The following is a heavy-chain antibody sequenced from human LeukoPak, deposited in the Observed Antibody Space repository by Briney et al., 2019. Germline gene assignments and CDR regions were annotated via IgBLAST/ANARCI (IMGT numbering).Heavy chain of an antibody. V-gene: IGHV3-21*01. J-gene: IGHJ6*03. CDR2: FSSSGSYI. D-gene: IGHD1-14*01. CDR1: AFTFSSYS. Sequence: GGSLRLSCAASAFTFSSYSMNWVRKAQGKGLEWFPSFSSSGSYIYYADSVKGRFTISRDNAKNPLCLQMNSLRAEDTAVYYCARVGPWVNPDYYYYYMDVWGKGTTVTVSS. CDR3: ARVGPWVNPDYYYYYMDV.